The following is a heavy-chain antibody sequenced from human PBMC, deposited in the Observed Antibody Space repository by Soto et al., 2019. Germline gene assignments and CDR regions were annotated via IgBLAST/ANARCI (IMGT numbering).Heavy chain of an antibody. CDR3: TTEAYDNSGFLAFDI. D-gene: IGHD3-22*01. Sequence: SETLSLTCTVSGGYISSSNYHWGWIRPPPGKGLEWIGSMYYSGTTSYNPSLKSRVTLSVDTSQSQFSLNLNSVTAADTAFYYCTTEAYDNSGFLAFDIWGPGTLVTVSS. V-gene: IGHV4-39*07. J-gene: IGHJ3*02. CDR1: GGYISSSNYH. CDR2: MYYSGTT.